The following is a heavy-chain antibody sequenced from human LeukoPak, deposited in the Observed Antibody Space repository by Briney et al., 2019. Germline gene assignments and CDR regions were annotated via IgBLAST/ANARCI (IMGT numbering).Heavy chain of an antibody. D-gene: IGHD6-19*01. CDR3: AKDRPAVAVAGTAAFDY. V-gene: IGHV3-23*01. J-gene: IGHJ4*02. Sequence: HAGGSLRLSCAASGFTFSSYAMSWVRQAPGKGLEWVSAISGSGGSIYYADSVKGRFTISRDNSKNTLYLQMNSLRAEDTAVYYCAKDRPAVAVAGTAAFDYWGQGTLVTVSS. CDR2: ISGSGGSI. CDR1: GFTFSSYA.